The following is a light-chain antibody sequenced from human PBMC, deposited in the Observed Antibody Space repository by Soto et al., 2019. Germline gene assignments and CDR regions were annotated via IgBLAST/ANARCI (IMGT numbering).Light chain of an antibody. CDR1: QSISSSF. Sequence: EIVLTQSPGILSLSPGERASLSCGSSQSISSSFLAWYQQKPGQAPRLLIYGASSRATGIPDRFSGSGSGTDFTLTISRLEPEDLAVYYCQQYDSSPRTFGQGTKVDIK. CDR3: QQYDSSPRT. CDR2: GAS. V-gene: IGKV3-20*01. J-gene: IGKJ1*01.